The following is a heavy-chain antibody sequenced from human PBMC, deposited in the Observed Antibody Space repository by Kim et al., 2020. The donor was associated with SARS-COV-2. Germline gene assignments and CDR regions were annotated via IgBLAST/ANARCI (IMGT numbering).Heavy chain of an antibody. Sequence: SETLSLTCAVYGGSFSAYYWSWIRQPPGKGLEWIGEINHSGSTNYNPSLKSRVTISVDTSKNQFSLKLSSVTAADTAVYYCARGFGSSSVSDDYYYYGMDVWGQGTTVTVSS. J-gene: IGHJ6*02. CDR2: INHSGST. V-gene: IGHV4-34*01. D-gene: IGHD6-6*01. CDR1: GGSFSAYY. CDR3: ARGFGSSSVSDDYYYYGMDV.